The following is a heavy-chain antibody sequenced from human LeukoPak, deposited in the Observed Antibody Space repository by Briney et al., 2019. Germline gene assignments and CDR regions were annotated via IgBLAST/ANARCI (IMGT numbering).Heavy chain of an antibody. CDR2: INHSGST. CDR3: ARACDVVVVAASVEGGNWNWFDP. Sequence: PSETLSLTCAVYGGSFSGYYWSWIRQPPGKGLEWIGEINHSGSTNYNPSLKSRVTISVDTSKNQFSLKLSSVTAADTAVYYCARACDVVVVAASVEGGNWNWFDPWGQGTLVTVSS. J-gene: IGHJ5*02. D-gene: IGHD2-15*01. V-gene: IGHV4-34*01. CDR1: GGSFSGYY.